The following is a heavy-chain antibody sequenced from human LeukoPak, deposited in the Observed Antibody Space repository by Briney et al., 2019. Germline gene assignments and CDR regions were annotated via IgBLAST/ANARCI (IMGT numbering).Heavy chain of an antibody. CDR1: GGSISSYY. V-gene: IGHV4-59*12. D-gene: IGHD5-18*01. CDR2: IYYSGST. CDR3: AQLRYYYFDY. J-gene: IGHJ4*02. Sequence: SETLSLTCTVSGGSISSYYWSWIRQPPGKGLEWIGYIYYSGSTNYNPSLKSRVTISVDTSKNQFSLKLSSVTAADTSLYYCAQLRYYYFDYWGQGTLVTVSS.